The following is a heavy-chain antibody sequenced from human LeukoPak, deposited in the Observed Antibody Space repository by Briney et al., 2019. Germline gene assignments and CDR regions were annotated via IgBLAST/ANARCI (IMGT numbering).Heavy chain of an antibody. CDR1: GFTFSSYA. CDR2: ISYDGSNK. V-gene: IGHV3-30-3*01. CDR3: ARGAIVVVPAAVDY. D-gene: IGHD2-2*01. J-gene: IGHJ4*02. Sequence: GSLRLSCAASGFTFSSYAMHWVRQAPGKGLEWVAVISYDGSNKYYADSVKGRFTISRDNSKNTLYLRMNSLRAEDTAVYYCARGAIVVVPAAVDYWGQGTLVTVSS.